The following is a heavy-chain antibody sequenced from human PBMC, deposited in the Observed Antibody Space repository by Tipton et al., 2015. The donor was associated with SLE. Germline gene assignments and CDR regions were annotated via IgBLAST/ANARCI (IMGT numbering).Heavy chain of an antibody. D-gene: IGHD3-10*01. CDR3: ARGGRYYYGSGSSPAEYFQY. J-gene: IGHJ1*01. CDR2: INHSGST. V-gene: IGHV4-34*01. CDR1: GGSFSGYY. Sequence: TLSLTCAVYGGSFSGYYWSWIRQPPGKGLEWIGEINHSGSTNYNPSLKSRVTISVDTSKNQFSLKLSSVTAADTAVYYCARGGRYYYGSGSSPAEYFQYCGQGTLVTVSS.